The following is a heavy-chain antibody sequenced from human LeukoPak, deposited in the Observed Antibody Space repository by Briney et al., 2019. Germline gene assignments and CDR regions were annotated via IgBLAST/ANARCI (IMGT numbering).Heavy chain of an antibody. D-gene: IGHD3-22*01. CDR1: ESSVGSNY. J-gene: IGHJ4*02. CDR2: IYSGGST. Sequence: GGSLRLSCAASESSVGSNYMTWVRQAPGKGLEWVSLIYSGGSTYYADSVKGRFTISRDNSKNTLYLQMNSLRAEDTAVYYCARDLRYYYDSSGYFDYWGQGTLVTVSS. CDR3: ARDLRYYYDSSGYFDY. V-gene: IGHV3-66*01.